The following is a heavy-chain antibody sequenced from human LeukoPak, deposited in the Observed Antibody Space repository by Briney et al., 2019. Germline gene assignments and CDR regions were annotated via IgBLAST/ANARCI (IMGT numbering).Heavy chain of an antibody. D-gene: IGHD3-10*01. Sequence: GGSLRLSCAASGFTFSSYWMSWVRQAPGKGLEWVANIKQDGSEKYYVDSVKGRFTISRDNSKNTLYRQMNSLRAEDTAVYYCARERPGSRVLDYWGQGNVVTVSS. J-gene: IGHJ4*02. CDR2: IKQDGSEK. CDR3: ARERPGSRVLDY. V-gene: IGHV3-7*01. CDR1: GFTFSSYW.